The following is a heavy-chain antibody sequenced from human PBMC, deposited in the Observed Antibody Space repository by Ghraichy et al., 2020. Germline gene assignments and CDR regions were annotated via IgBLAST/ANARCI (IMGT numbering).Heavy chain of an antibody. V-gene: IGHV4-39*01. J-gene: IGHJ4*02. CDR3: ARLAMAGRDIDY. D-gene: IGHD5-18*01. CDR1: GGSISSSIYY. CDR2: IFHRGST. Sequence: SETLSLTCTVSGGSISSSIYYWGWIRQPPGKRLEWIGSIFHRGSTYYSPSLQSRVTISVDTSKNQFSLRQSSVTAADTAVYYCARLAMAGRDIDYWGQGSLVIVSS.